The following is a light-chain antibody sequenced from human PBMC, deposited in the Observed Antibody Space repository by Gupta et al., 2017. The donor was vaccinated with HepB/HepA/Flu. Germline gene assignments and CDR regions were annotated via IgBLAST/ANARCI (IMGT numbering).Light chain of an antibody. Sequence: EIVMTQSPASLSVSPGERATLSCRPSQSVSSNLAWYQQKPGQAPRLLIYGASTRATGIPARFSGSGSGTEFTLTISSLQSEDFAVYYCQQYNNWPPVTFGQGTKVEIK. V-gene: IGKV3-15*01. CDR3: QQYNNWPPVT. CDR1: QSVSSN. CDR2: GAS. J-gene: IGKJ1*01.